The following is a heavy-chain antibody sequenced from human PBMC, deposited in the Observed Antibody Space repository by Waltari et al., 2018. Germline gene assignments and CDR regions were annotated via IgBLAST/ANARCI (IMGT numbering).Heavy chain of an antibody. CDR1: VYSISSGYY. J-gene: IGHJ4*02. D-gene: IGHD3-22*01. V-gene: IGHV4-38-2*01. CDR3: ARPDSSGYSHYFDY. Sequence: QVQLQESGPGLVKPSETLSLTCAVSVYSISSGYYWGWIRQPPGKGLEWIGSIYHSGSTYYNPSLKSRVTISVDTSKNQFSLKLSSVTAADTAVYYCARPDSSGYSHYFDYWGQGTLVTVSS. CDR2: IYHSGST.